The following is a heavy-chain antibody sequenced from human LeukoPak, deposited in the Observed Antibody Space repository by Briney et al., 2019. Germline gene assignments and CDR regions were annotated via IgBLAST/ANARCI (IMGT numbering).Heavy chain of an antibody. J-gene: IGHJ3*02. V-gene: IGHV3-23*01. CDR2: IRGDGSA. CDR1: GFTFSAYA. Sequence: GGSLRLSCTASGFTFSAYAMMWVRQAPGKGPEWVSAIRGDGSAIYADSVKGRFTISRDNSKYTLFLQMNSLRAEDTAVYYCARDPNGDYIGAFEMWGPGTMLTVSS. D-gene: IGHD4-17*01. CDR3: ARDPNGDYIGAFEM.